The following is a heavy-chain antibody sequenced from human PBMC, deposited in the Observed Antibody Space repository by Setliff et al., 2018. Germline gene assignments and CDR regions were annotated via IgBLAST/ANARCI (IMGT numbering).Heavy chain of an antibody. Sequence: PSETLSLTCAVSGFSITSGYFWGWIRQPPGKGLERIGSLYHSGTTYYNPSLKSRVTISVDTSKNQFSLKLSSVTAADAAVYYCARMSGFQYIDVWDKGTTVTVSS. V-gene: IGHV4-38-2*01. CDR1: GFSITSGYF. D-gene: IGHD3-3*01. J-gene: IGHJ6*03. CDR2: LYHSGTT. CDR3: ARMSGFQYIDV.